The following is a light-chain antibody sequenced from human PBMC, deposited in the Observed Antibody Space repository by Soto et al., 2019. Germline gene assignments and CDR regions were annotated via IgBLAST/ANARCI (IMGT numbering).Light chain of an antibody. Sequence: EIVMTQSPATLSVSPGERATLSCRASQSVSSNLAWYQQKPGQAPRLLIYGASTRATGIPARFSGSGSGTECTLTISSLQSEDFAVYYCQQYNNSPFSFGPGTKVDIK. V-gene: IGKV3-15*01. J-gene: IGKJ3*01. CDR2: GAS. CDR1: QSVSSN. CDR3: QQYNNSPFS.